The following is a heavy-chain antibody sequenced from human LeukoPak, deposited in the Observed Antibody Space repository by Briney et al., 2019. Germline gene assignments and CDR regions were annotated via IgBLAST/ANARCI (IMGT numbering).Heavy chain of an antibody. CDR2: ICYSGST. CDR1: GGSISSYY. CDR3: ARESYYYDSSAPEGPKGIWFDP. Sequence: PSETLSLTCTVSGGSISSYYWSWIRQPPGKGLEWIGYICYSGSTNYNPSLKSRVTISVDTSKNQFSLKPSSVTAADTAVYYCARESYYYDSSAPEGPKGIWFDPWGQGTLVTVSS. V-gene: IGHV4-59*01. D-gene: IGHD3-22*01. J-gene: IGHJ5*02.